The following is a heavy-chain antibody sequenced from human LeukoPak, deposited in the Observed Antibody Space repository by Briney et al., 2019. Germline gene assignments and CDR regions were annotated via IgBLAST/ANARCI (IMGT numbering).Heavy chain of an antibody. J-gene: IGHJ5*02. D-gene: IGHD3/OR15-3a*01. Sequence: GGPVRLPCGASGFTFEDYAMLWAGQAPGKTLEWGSGLSWKNGNIGYADSVKCRFTISRDNAKNSLYLQMNSLRVEDTALYYCAKGARFWTNYPNCFDPWGQGALVIVSS. CDR1: GFTFEDYA. CDR2: LSWKNGNI. V-gene: IGHV3-9*01. CDR3: AKGARFWTNYPNCFDP.